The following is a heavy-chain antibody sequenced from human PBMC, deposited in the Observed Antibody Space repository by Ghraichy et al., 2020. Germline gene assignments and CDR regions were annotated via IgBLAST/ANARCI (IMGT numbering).Heavy chain of an antibody. D-gene: IGHD1-1*01. CDR2: INHSGST. CDR1: GGSFSGYY. Sequence: SETLSLTCAVYGGSFSGYYWSWIRQPPGKGLEWIGEINHSGSTNYNPSLKSRVTISVDKSKNQFSLKLSSVTAADTAVYYCARKRTGFWKYGMDVWGQGTTVTVSS. V-gene: IGHV4-34*01. CDR3: ARKRTGFWKYGMDV. J-gene: IGHJ6*02.